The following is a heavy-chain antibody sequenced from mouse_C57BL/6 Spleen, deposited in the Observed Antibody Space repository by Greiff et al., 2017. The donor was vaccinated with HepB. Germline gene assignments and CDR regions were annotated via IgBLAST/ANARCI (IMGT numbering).Heavy chain of an antibody. Sequence: VQLQQPGAELVKPGASVKLSCKASGYTFTSYWMQWVKQRPGQGLEWIGEIDPTDSYTNYNEKFKGKATLTVDTSSSTAYMQHSSLTSEDSAVYYCASLDGYWGQGTLVTVSA. CDR3: ASLDGY. V-gene: IGHV1-50*01. CDR2: IDPTDSYT. CDR1: GYTFTSYW. J-gene: IGHJ3*02.